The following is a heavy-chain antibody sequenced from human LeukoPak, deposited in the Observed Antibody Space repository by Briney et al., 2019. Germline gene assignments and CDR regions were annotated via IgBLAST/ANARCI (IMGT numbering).Heavy chain of an antibody. D-gene: IGHD7-27*01. V-gene: IGHV3-7*01. J-gene: IGHJ4*02. CDR3: ARIHASISGEDFPRVFDY. CDR1: GFTFSSYW. Sequence: GGSLRLSCAASGFTFSSYWMSWVRQAPGKGLEWVANIKQDGSEKYYVDSVKGRFTISRDNSKNTLYLQMNSLRAEDTAVYYCARIHASISGEDFPRVFDYWGQGTLVTVSS. CDR2: IKQDGSEK.